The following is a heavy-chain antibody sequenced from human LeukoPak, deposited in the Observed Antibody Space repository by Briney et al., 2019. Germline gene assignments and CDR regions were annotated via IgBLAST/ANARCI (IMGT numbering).Heavy chain of an antibody. CDR3: GIGRKFDWLLCHH. CDR2: FDPEGGET. V-gene: IGHV1-24*01. CDR1: GYTLTDVS. Sequence: SVKVSCKISGYTLTDVSMHWVRQAPGKGLEWMGGFDPEGGETIYAQKFQGRVTMTEDPSADTACMELRSLSSEDTAVYYCGIGRKFDWLLCHHWGQGTLVTVSS. D-gene: IGHD3-9*01. J-gene: IGHJ5*02.